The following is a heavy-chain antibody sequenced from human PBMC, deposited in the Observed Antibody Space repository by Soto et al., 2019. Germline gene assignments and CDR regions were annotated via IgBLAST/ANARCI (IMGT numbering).Heavy chain of an antibody. Sequence: QLQLQESGPGLVKPSETLSLTCTVSGGSINNSSFYWGWVRQPPGKRLEGIGSIYYSGRAYYNPSLKSRLTISVDTSKNQFSLNLSSVTAADTAVYFCARRPLVRGIIPYYFDSWGQGTLVTVSS. CDR2: IYYSGRA. V-gene: IGHV4-39*01. J-gene: IGHJ4*02. CDR1: GGSINNSSFY. CDR3: ARRPLVRGIIPYYFDS. D-gene: IGHD3-10*01.